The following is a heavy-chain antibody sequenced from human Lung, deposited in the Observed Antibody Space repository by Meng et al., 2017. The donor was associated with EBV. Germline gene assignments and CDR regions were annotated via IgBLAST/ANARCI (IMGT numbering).Heavy chain of an antibody. CDR1: GYTFTTFA. CDR3: ARAWGEGYNSHFDY. CDR2: INTNTGSP. V-gene: IGHV7-4-1*02. Sequence: QVQLVQSGSELKKPGASVKVSCKASGYTFTTFAVAWVRQAPGQGLEWMGWINTNTGSPRYAQDFTGRFVFSLDTSVSTAYLHISSLKAEDTAIYYCARAWGEGYNSHFDYWGQGTLVTVSS. J-gene: IGHJ4*02. D-gene: IGHD5-24*01.